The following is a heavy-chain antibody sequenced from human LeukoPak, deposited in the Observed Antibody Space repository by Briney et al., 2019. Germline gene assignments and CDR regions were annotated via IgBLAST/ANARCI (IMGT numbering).Heavy chain of an antibody. V-gene: IGHV1-69*13. D-gene: IGHD5-12*01. J-gene: IGHJ3*02. CDR2: IIPIFGTA. CDR1: GGTFSSYA. Sequence: SVKVSCKASGGTFSSYAISWVRQAPGQGLEWMGGIIPIFGTANYAQKFQGRVTITADESTSTAYMELSSLRSEDTAVYYCARAHSAHDPDDAFDIWSQGTMVTVSS. CDR3: ARAHSAHDPDDAFDI.